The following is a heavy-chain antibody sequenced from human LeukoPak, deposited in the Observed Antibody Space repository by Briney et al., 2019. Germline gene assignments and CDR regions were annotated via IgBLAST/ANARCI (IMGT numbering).Heavy chain of an antibody. CDR3: AREEVPHGFDI. CDR1: GGSISTYY. V-gene: IGHV4-59*01. Sequence: KSSETLSLTYTVSGGSISTYYWSWIRQPPGKGLEYIGYIYYSGSTNYNPSLKSRVTMSLDTSKNQFSLKLSSVTAADTAVYYCAREEVPHGFDIWGQGTMVTVSS. J-gene: IGHJ3*02. CDR2: IYYSGST.